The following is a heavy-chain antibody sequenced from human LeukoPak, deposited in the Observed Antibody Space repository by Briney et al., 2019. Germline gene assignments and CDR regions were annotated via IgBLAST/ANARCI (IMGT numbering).Heavy chain of an antibody. V-gene: IGHV1-46*01. CDR1: GYTFTSYY. CDR2: INPSGGST. Sequence: ASVNVSCKASGYTFTSYYMHWVRQAPGQGLEWMGIINPSGGSTSYAQKFQGRVTMTRDTSTSTVYMELSSLRSEDTAVYYCASSVGANPSFDYWGQGTLVTVSS. CDR3: ASSVGANPSFDY. J-gene: IGHJ4*02. D-gene: IGHD1-26*01.